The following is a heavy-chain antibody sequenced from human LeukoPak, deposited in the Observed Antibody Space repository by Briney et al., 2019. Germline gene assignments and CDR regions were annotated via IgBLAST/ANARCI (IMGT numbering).Heavy chain of an antibody. D-gene: IGHD2-2*01. CDR3: ATGGAAAVLTVGFFQH. J-gene: IGHJ1*01. V-gene: IGHV3-66*01. CDR2: LYRGGNA. CDR1: GFTFSTYT. Sequence: GGSLRLSCAASGFTFSTYTMHWVRQAPGKGLEWVSVLYRGGNAFYTDSVKDRFTISRDNSKNTLFLQMNSLGVEDTAVYYCATGGAAAVLTVGFFQHWGQGTQVTVSS.